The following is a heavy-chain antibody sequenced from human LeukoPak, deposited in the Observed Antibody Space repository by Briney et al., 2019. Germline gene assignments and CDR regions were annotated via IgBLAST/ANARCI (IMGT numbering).Heavy chain of an antibody. CDR1: GGSISSYY. CDR3: ARDHPDLGRYLDYYYCMDV. D-gene: IGHD3-9*01. Sequence: SETLSLTCTVSGGSISSYYWSWIRQPAGKGLEWIGRIYTSGSTNYNPSLKSRVTMSADTSKNQFSLKLSSVTAADTAVYYCARDHPDLGRYLDYYYCMDVWGKGTTVTISS. V-gene: IGHV4-4*07. J-gene: IGHJ6*03. CDR2: IYTSGST.